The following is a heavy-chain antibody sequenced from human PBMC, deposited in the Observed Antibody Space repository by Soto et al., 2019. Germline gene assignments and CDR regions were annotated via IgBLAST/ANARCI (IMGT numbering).Heavy chain of an antibody. J-gene: IGHJ4*02. CDR3: ARAGYCSSTSCFGGVDY. Sequence: ASVKVSCKASGGTFSSYAISWVRQAPGQGLEWMGGIIPIFGTANYAQKFQGRVTITADESTSTAYMELSSLRSEDTAVYYCARAGYCSSTSCFGGVDYWGQGTLVTVSS. CDR1: GGTFSSYA. D-gene: IGHD2-2*01. CDR2: IIPIFGTA. V-gene: IGHV1-69*13.